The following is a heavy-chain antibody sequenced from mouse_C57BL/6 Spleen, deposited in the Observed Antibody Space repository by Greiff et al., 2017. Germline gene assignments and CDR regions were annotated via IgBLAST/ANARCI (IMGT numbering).Heavy chain of an antibody. CDR1: GYTFTDYG. D-gene: IGHD1-1*01. V-gene: IGHV5-17*01. CDR2: ISSGSSTI. J-gene: IGHJ1*03. Sequence: EVQRVESGGGLVKPGGSLKLSCAASGYTFTDYGMHWVRQAPEKGLEWVAYISSGSSTIYYAATVKGRFTFTRDTAKNTLFLQMTSLSSEYTAMYYCASFYGSGYWYFDVWGTGTTVTVSS. CDR3: ASFYGSGYWYFDV.